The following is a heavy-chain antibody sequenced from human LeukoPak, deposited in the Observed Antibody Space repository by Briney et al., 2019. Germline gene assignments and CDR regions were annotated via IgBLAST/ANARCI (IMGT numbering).Heavy chain of an antibody. V-gene: IGHV3-74*01. D-gene: IGHD3-22*01. CDR1: GFTFSNYW. CDR3: LRMGSSAYTLI. CDR2: ISSDGSST. Sequence: GGSLRLSCAASGFTFSNYWMRWVRQAPGKGLVRVSRISSDGSSTSYADSVKGRFTVSRDNARNTLYLQMNSLRAEDTAVYYCLRMGSSAYTLIWGQGTLVTVSS. J-gene: IGHJ4*02.